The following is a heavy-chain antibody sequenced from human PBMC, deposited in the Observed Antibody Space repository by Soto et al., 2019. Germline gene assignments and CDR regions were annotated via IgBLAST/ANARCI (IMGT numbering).Heavy chain of an antibody. D-gene: IGHD3-3*01. CDR2: INSDGSST. CDR1: GFTFSSYW. Sequence: EVQLVESGGGLVQPGGSLKLSCAASGFTFSSYWMHWVRQAPGKGLVWVSRINSDGSSTSYADSVKGRFTISRDNSKNTLYLQMNSLRAEDTAVYYCARARYYDFSSGYHYGMDVWGQGTTVTVSS. CDR3: ARARYYDFSSGYHYGMDV. V-gene: IGHV3-74*01. J-gene: IGHJ6*02.